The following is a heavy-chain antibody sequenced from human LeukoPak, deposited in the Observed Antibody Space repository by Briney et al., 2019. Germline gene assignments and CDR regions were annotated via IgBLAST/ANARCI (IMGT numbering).Heavy chain of an antibody. Sequence: SETLSLTCTASGGSISSSSYYWGWIRQPPGKGLEWIGSIYYSGSTHYNPSLKSRVTISVDASKNQFSLKLSSVTAADTAVYYCARPPAVAGTCEYFQHWGQGTLVTVSS. V-gene: IGHV4-39*01. CDR3: ARPPAVAGTCEYFQH. CDR1: GGSISSSSYY. J-gene: IGHJ1*01. CDR2: IYYSGST. D-gene: IGHD6-19*01.